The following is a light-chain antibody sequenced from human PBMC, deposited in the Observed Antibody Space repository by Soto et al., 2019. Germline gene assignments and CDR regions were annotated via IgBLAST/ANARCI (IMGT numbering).Light chain of an antibody. V-gene: IGKV3-15*01. CDR1: QSVASN. J-gene: IGKJ5*01. CDR3: QQYNNWPPGIN. Sequence: EIVMTQSPATLSVSPGERATLSCRASQSVASNLAWYQQKPGQAPRLLIYTASTRATGIPARFSGSGSGTEFTLTISRLQSEDFAIYYCQQYNNWPPGINCGQGKRREIK. CDR2: TAS.